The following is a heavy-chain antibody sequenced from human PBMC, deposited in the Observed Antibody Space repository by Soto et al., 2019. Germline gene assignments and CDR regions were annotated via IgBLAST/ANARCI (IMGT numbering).Heavy chain of an antibody. D-gene: IGHD2-21*02. CDR2: ISVYNGNT. J-gene: IGHJ3*02. Sequence: QVQLVQSGAEVKKPGTSVKVSCKASGYAFTSYGISWVRQAPGQGLEWMGWISVYNGNTNYAQKLQGRVTMTTDTSTSTGYMELRSLRSDDTAVNYCARAPQGKGTVVTRYAFEIWGQGTMVTVSS. CDR1: GYAFTSYG. CDR3: ARAPQGKGTVVTRYAFEI. V-gene: IGHV1-18*04.